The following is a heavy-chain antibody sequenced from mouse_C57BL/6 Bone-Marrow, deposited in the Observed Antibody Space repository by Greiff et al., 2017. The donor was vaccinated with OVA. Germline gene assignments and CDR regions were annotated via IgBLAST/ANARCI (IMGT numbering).Heavy chain of an antibody. D-gene: IGHD4-1*01. V-gene: IGHV1-76*01. CDR1: GYTFTDSY. Sequence: VQLVESGAELVRPGASVKLSCKASGYTFTDSYINWVKQRPGQGLEWIARIYPGSGNTYYNEKFKGKATLTAEKSSSTAYMQLSSLTSEDSAVYFCARRGVGHWYFDVWGTGTTVTVSS. CDR2: IYPGSGNT. J-gene: IGHJ1*03. CDR3: ARRGVGHWYFDV.